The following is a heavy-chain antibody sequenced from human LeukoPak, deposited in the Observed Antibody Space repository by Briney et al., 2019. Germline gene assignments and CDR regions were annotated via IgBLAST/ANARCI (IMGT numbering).Heavy chain of an antibody. J-gene: IGHJ4*02. V-gene: IGHV1-8*01. CDR1: GYTFTSYD. Sequence: GASVKVSCKASGYTFTSYDINWVRQATGQGLERMGWMNPNSGNTGYAQKFQGRVTMTRNTSISTAYMELSSLRSEDTAVYYCARGPPRYYYDSSGYYPYPVDYWGQGTLVTVSS. CDR2: MNPNSGNT. CDR3: ARGPPRYYYDSSGYYPYPVDY. D-gene: IGHD3-22*01.